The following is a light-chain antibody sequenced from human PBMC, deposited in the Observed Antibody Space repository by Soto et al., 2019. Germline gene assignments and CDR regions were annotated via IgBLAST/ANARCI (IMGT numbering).Light chain of an antibody. CDR1: SSDVGGYGY. CDR3: SSYTGNSTPVI. V-gene: IGLV2-14*01. CDR2: AVN. J-gene: IGLJ2*01. Sequence: QSALTQPASVSGSPGQSITISCTGTSSDVGGYGYVSWYQQHPGKAPKLIIYAVNNRPSGVSSRFSGSKSGNTASLTVSGLLAEDEADYYCSSYTGNSTPVIFGGGTKLTVL.